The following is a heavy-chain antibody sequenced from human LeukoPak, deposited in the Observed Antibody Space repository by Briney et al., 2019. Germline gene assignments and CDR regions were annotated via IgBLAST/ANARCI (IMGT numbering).Heavy chain of an antibody. J-gene: IGHJ4*02. CDR1: GFTFSSYG. Sequence: PTGRSLRLSCAASGFTFSSYGMHWVRQAPGKGLEWVAVIWYDGSNKYYADSVKGRFTISRDNSKNTLYLQMNSLRAEDTAVYYCAKGVEYYYDSSGYPSVLGPFDYWGQGTLVTVSS. CDR2: IWYDGSNK. D-gene: IGHD3-22*01. V-gene: IGHV3-33*06. CDR3: AKGVEYYYDSSGYPSVLGPFDY.